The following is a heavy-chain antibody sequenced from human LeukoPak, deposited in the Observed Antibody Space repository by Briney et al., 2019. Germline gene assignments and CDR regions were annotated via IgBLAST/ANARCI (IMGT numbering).Heavy chain of an antibody. CDR1: GFTFTSSA. D-gene: IGHD3-3*01. Sequence: TSVKVSCKASGFTFTSSAMQWVRQARGQRLEWIGWIVVGSGNTNYAQKFQERVTITRDMSTSTAYMELSSLRPEDTAVYYCAADSVYDFWSGYSPRYGMDVWGQGTTVTVSS. CDR2: IVVGSGNT. J-gene: IGHJ6*02. CDR3: AADSVYDFWSGYSPRYGMDV. V-gene: IGHV1-58*02.